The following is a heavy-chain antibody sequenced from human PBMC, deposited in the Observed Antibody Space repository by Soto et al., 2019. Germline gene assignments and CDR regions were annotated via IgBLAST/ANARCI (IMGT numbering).Heavy chain of an antibody. CDR1: GGSLTSGGYY. J-gene: IGHJ5*02. CDR2: IFHSGST. V-gene: IGHV4-31*03. D-gene: IGHD2-21*02. CDR3: ARGGDSDNYFAP. Sequence: QVQLQESGPGLVKPSQTLSLTCTVSGGSLTSGGYYWSWIRQHPGMGLEWIAHIFHSGSTHHNPSLKGRVTISVDTSKNQFSLNLTSVTAADTAVYYCARGGDSDNYFAPWGQGTLVAVSS.